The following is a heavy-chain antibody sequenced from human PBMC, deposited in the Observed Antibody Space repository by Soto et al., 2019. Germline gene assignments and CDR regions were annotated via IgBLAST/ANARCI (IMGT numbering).Heavy chain of an antibody. V-gene: IGHV4-39*01. J-gene: IGHJ4*01. CDR3: VAAPNPFYFDY. CDR2: IYYSGST. D-gene: IGHD2-15*01. CDR1: GYSISGSTYY. Sequence: SETLSLTCTVSGYSISGSTYYWVWIRQPPGKGLEWIGTIYYSGSTSYNPSLKSRLTMSVDTSKSQFSLNLSSVTAADTAVYYCVAAPNPFYFDYWGHGALVTVSS.